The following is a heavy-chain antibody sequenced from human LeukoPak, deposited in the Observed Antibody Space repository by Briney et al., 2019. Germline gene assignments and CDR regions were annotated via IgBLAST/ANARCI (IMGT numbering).Heavy chain of an antibody. V-gene: IGHV3-23*01. CDR1: GFIFSNHY. D-gene: IGHD2-15*01. CDR3: AQQVGYCSSGSCYFTY. J-gene: IGHJ1*01. Sequence: GGSLRLSCAASGFIFSNHYMDWVRQAPGKGLEWVSAISNTGGSTYYADSVKGRFTISRDKSKNTLSLQMNSLRAEDTAVYYCAQQVGYCSSGSCYFTYWGQGTLVTVSS. CDR2: ISNTGGST.